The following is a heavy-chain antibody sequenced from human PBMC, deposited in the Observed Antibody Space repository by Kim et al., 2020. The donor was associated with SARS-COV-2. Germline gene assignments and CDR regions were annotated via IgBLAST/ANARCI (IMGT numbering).Heavy chain of an antibody. D-gene: IGHD6-25*01. V-gene: IGHV4-34*01. Sequence: SETLSLTCAVYGGSFSGYYWSWIRQPPGKGLEWIGEINHSGSTNYNPSLKSRVTISVDTSQNQFSLKLSSVTAADTAVYYGARDSNGFYYYYYGMDVWGQGTTVTVSS. CDR3: ARDSNGFYYYYYGMDV. CDR1: GGSFSGYY. CDR2: INHSGST. J-gene: IGHJ6*02.